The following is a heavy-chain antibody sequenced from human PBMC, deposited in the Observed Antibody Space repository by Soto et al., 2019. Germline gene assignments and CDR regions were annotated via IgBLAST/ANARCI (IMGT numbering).Heavy chain of an antibody. D-gene: IGHD1-1*01. V-gene: IGHV4-39*01. CDR1: GGSISSSRNY. Sequence: SETLSHRYTVSGGSISSSRNYGCWIRHPPGKGLEWIGNIYYSGSTYYNPSLKSRVTISVDTSKNQFSLKLSSVTAVESCVYYHRDLHSFPTQRSSDL. CDR3: RDLHSFPTQRSSDL. J-gene: IGHJ2*01. CDR2: IYYSGST.